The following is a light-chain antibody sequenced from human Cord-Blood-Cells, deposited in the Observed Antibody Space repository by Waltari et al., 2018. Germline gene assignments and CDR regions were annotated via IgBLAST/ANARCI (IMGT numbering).Light chain of an antibody. J-gene: IGLJ1*01. Sequence: QSALTQPASVSGSPGQSITISRTGTSSDVGGYNYVSWYQQHPGKAPKLMIYDFSKRPSGVSNRFSGSKSGKTASLTISGLQAEDEADYYCSSYTSSSTFVFGTGTKVTVL. CDR2: DFS. CDR3: SSYTSSSTFV. CDR1: SSDVGGYNY. V-gene: IGLV2-14*01.